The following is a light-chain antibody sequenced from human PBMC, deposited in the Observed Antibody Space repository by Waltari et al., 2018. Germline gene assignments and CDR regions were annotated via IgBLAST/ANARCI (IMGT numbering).Light chain of an antibody. CDR2: GQN. CDR1: TLRSFS. CDR3: NSRDSSGDHVV. J-gene: IGLJ3*02. Sequence: SSELTQDPAVSVALGQTITMTCQGDTLRSFSANWYQQKPGQAPVLVIFGQNNRPSGIPDRFSGSTSGNTGSLTIPGAQAEDEADYYCNSRDSSGDHVVFGGGTKLTVL. V-gene: IGLV3-19*01.